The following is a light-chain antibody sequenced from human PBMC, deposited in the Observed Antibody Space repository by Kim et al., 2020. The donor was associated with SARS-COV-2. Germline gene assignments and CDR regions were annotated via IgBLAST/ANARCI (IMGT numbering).Light chain of an antibody. J-gene: IGKJ1*01. Sequence: EIVMTQSPATLSVSPGERATLSCRASQSISNNLAWYQQKPGQAPRLLIYAASTRATGIPARFSGSGSGTEFTLTISSLQSGDFGVYFCQQYNDWRTFVEGTKVDIK. CDR2: AAS. CDR1: QSISNN. CDR3: QQYNDWRT. V-gene: IGKV3-15*01.